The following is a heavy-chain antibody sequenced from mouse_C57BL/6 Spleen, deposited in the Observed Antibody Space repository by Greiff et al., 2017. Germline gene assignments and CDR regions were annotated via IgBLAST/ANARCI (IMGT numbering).Heavy chain of an antibody. CDR1: GYTFTDYY. CDR3: ARPNYYGSSLAWFAY. Sequence: EVHLQQSGPELVKPGASVKISCKASGYTFTDYYMNWVKQSHGKSLEWIGDINPNNGGTSYNQKFKGKATLTVDKSSSTAYMELRSLTSEDSAVYYCARPNYYGSSLAWFAYWGQGTLVTVSA. J-gene: IGHJ3*01. V-gene: IGHV1-26*01. CDR2: INPNNGGT. D-gene: IGHD1-1*01.